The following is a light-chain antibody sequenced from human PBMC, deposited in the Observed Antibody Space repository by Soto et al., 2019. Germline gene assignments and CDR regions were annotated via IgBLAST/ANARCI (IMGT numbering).Light chain of an antibody. J-gene: IGLJ1*01. CDR1: GSNIGSNT. CDR3: AAWDDSLNGFYV. CDR2: SNN. Sequence: QSVLTQPPSASGTPVQRVTISFSGIGSNIGSNTVNWYQQLPGTAPKLLSYSNNQRPSGGPDRLFGSKSGTSASLAISGRQSEDEADYYCAAWDDSLNGFYVFGTGTKLTV. V-gene: IGLV1-44*01.